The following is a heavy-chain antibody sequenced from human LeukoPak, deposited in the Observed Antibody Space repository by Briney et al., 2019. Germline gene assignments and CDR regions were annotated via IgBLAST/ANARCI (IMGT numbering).Heavy chain of an antibody. D-gene: IGHD1-26*01. CDR2: IYYSGST. J-gene: IGHJ4*02. CDR1: GGSISSYY. V-gene: IGHV4-59*12. CDR3: AREVGAHFDY. Sequence: NTSETLSLTCTVSGGSISSYYWSWIRQPPGKGLEWIGYIYYSGSTNYNPSLKSRVTISVDTSKNQFSLKLSSVTAADTAVYYCAREVGAHFDYWGQGTLVTVSS.